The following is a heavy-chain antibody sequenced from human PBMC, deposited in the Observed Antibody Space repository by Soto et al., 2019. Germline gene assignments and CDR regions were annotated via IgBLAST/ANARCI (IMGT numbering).Heavy chain of an antibody. J-gene: IGHJ4*02. CDR1: GFTFSSYG. D-gene: IGHD6-13*01. CDR2: ISYDGSNK. V-gene: IGHV3-30*18. Sequence: QVQLVESGGGVVQPGRSLRLSCAASGFTFSSYGMHWVRQAPGKGLEWVAVISYDGSNKYYADSVKGRFTISRDNSKNTLYLQMNSLRAEDTAVYYCAKDLGAAAAGGGYFDYWGQGTLVTISS. CDR3: AKDLGAAAAGGGYFDY.